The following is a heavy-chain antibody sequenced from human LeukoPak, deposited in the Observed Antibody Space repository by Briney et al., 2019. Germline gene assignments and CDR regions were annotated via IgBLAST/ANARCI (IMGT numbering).Heavy chain of an antibody. J-gene: IGHJ3*02. CDR1: GGSFSGYY. CDR2: INHSGST. CDR3: ARKNLYYYDSSGYYHDAFDI. D-gene: IGHD3-22*01. Sequence: PSETLSLTCAVYGGSFSGYYWSWIRQPPGKGLEWIGEINHSGSTNYNPSLKSRVTISVDTSKNQFSLKLSSVTAADTAVYYCARKNLYYYDSSGYYHDAFDIWGQGTMVTVSS. V-gene: IGHV4-34*01.